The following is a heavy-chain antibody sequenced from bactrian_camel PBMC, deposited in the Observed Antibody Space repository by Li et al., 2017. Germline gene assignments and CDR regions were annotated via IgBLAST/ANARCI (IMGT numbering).Heavy chain of an antibody. CDR2: LYTDGRGT. J-gene: IGHJ4*01. V-gene: IGHV3S1*01. Sequence: HVQLVESGGGSVQAGGSLRLSCAASGYTYRSYCMGWFRQAPGKEREGVAALYTDGRGTYYADSVKGRFTITQDKNTLYLQMNSLKPEDTAMYYCAADLRVEGGSWSLLWPEINKYRSRGPRSPSP. D-gene: IGHD6*01. CDR1: GYTYRSYC.